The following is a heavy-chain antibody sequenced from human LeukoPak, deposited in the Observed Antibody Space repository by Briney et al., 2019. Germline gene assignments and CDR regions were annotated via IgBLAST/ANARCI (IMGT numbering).Heavy chain of an antibody. CDR3: ARGPPPNVDTAMVVGINLYYFDY. D-gene: IGHD5-18*01. J-gene: IGHJ4*02. V-gene: IGHV4-38-2*02. CDR1: GYSISSGYY. Sequence: SETLSLTCTVSGYSISSGYYWGWIRQPPGKGLEWIGSIYHSGSTYYNPSLKSRVTISVDTSKNQFSLKLSSVTAADTAVYYCARGPPPNVDTAMVVGINLYYFDYWGQGTLVTVSS. CDR2: IYHSGST.